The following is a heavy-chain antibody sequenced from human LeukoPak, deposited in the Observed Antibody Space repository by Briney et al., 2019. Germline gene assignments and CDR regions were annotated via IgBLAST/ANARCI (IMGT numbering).Heavy chain of an antibody. Sequence: GGSLRLSCAASGFTVSSNYMSWVRQAPGKGLEWVSVIYSGGSTYYADSVKGRFTISRDNSKNTLYLQMNSLRAEDTAVYYCAKSTSTVMVTSLNYWGQGTLVTVSS. CDR1: GFTVSSNY. V-gene: IGHV3-53*01. J-gene: IGHJ4*02. CDR3: AKSTSTVMVTSLNY. D-gene: IGHD5-18*01. CDR2: IYSGGST.